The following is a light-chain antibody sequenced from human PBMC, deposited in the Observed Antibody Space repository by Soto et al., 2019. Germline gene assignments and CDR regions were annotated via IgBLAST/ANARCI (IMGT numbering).Light chain of an antibody. CDR3: QQYNSYWT. CDR2: KAS. CDR1: QSISSW. Sequence: DIQMTQSPSTLSASVGDRVTITCRASQSISSWLAWYQQKPGKAPKLLIYKASSLESGVPSRFSGSVSGTEFTLTIISLQPDYFATYYCQQYNSYWTFGHGTKVEIK. V-gene: IGKV1-5*03. J-gene: IGKJ1*01.